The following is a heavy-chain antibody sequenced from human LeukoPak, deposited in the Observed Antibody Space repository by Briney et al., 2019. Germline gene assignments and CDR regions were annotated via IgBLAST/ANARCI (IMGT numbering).Heavy chain of an antibody. CDR3: ARQPRCTSCFAGGNWALDY. J-gene: IGHJ4*02. V-gene: IGHV1-69*13. CDR2: IIPIFGTA. D-gene: IGHD2-2*01. CDR1: GGTFSSYA. Sequence: SVKVSCKASGGTFSSYAISWVRQAPGQGLEWMGGIIPIFGTANYAQKFQGRVTITADESTSTAYMELSSLRSEDTAVYYCARQPRCTSCFAGGNWALDYWGQGTLVTVSS.